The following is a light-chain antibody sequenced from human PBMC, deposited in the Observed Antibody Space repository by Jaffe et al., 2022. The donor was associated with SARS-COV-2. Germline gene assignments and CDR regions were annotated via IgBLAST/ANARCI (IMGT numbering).Light chain of an antibody. CDR2: SNN. V-gene: IGLV1-44*01. Sequence: QSVLTQPPSASGTLGQRVTFSCSGSNSNIGSNTVSWYQQLPGTAPKLLIYSNNQRPSGVPDRFSGSKSGTSASLAISGLQSDDEADYFCAAWDGSLNGWVFGGGTRLTVL. CDR3: AAWDGSLNGWV. J-gene: IGLJ3*02. CDR1: NSNIGSNT.